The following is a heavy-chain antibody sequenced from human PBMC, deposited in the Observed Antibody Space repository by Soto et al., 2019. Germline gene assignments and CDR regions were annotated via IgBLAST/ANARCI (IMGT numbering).Heavy chain of an antibody. Sequence: GGSLRLSCAASGFTLDNYAMTWVRQAPGKGLEWVSAISGTDGSTYYADTVKGRFTISRDNSKNTLYLQMNSLRAEDTSIYYCAKVRICSGGDRYFIDYRGQGSSVTVSS. CDR2: ISGTDGST. D-gene: IGHD2-15*01. V-gene: IGHV3-23*01. CDR3: AKVRICSGGDRYFIDY. J-gene: IGHJ4*02. CDR1: GFTLDNYA.